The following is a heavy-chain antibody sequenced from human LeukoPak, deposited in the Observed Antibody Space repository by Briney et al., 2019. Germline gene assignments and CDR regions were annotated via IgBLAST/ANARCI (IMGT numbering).Heavy chain of an antibody. V-gene: IGHV4-34*01. Sequence: PSETLSLTCAVYGGSLNLYYWSWIRQPPGKGLEWIGEIDHSGGTNYNPSLKSRVTISVDTPKNQFSLKLSSVTAADTAVYYCARERDRRATFYQSPLDHWGQGTLVTVAS. J-gene: IGHJ4*02. CDR2: IDHSGGT. D-gene: IGHD2/OR15-2a*01. CDR1: GGSLNLYY. CDR3: ARERDRRATFYQSPLDH.